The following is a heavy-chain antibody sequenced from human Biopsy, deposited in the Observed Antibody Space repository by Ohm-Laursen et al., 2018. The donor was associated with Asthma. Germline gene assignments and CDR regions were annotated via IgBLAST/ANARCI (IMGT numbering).Heavy chain of an antibody. J-gene: IGHJ4*02. CDR3: ARIPRRSGSYFVDY. Sequence: TLSLTCTVSGDSITSGGCCWNWIRQHPGKGLEWIGYIHHSGTSYCNPSLKSRVSFSRDTSKNQFSLRLSSVTAADTAMYYFARIPRRSGSYFVDYWGQGTLVTVSS. D-gene: IGHD3-22*01. CDR2: IHHSGTS. V-gene: IGHV4-31*03. CDR1: GDSITSGGCC.